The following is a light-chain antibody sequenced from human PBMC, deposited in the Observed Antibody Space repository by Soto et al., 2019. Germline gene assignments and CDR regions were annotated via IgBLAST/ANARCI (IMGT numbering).Light chain of an antibody. CDR3: CSYAGSGTDNYV. Sequence: LTQPASVSGSPGQSITISCTGTSSDIGTYNLVSWYQHYPGKAPKLMIYEGIKRPSGVSNRFSGSKSGNTAFLTISGLQAEDEADYYCCSYAGSGTDNYVFGSGTKVTVL. CDR1: SSDIGTYNL. V-gene: IGLV2-23*01. J-gene: IGLJ1*01. CDR2: EGI.